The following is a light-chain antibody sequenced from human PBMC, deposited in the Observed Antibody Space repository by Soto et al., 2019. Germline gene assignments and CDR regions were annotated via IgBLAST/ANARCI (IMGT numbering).Light chain of an antibody. CDR3: QQYNNWPPEIT. CDR1: QSVSSN. CDR2: GAS. J-gene: IGKJ5*01. Sequence: EIVMTQSPATLSVSPGERATLSCRASQSVSSNLAWYQQKPGQAPRLLIYGASTRATGIPARVSGSGSGTEFTLTISSLQSEDFAVYYCQQYNNWPPEITFGQGTRLEIK. V-gene: IGKV3-15*01.